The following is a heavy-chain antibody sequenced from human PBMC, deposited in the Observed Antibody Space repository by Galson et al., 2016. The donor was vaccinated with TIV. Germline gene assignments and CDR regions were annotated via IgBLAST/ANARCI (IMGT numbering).Heavy chain of an antibody. J-gene: IGHJ4*02. CDR1: GFTFSNYV. D-gene: IGHD5-18*01. CDR2: ISDTGISR. Sequence: SLRLSCAASGFTFSNYVMGWVRQAPGKGLEWVSSISDTGISRYYADSVKGRFTISKDNAKNSLNLQMNSLRVEDTAVYYCARVKGDGEYSYGAFEFWGQGTQVTVSS. CDR3: ARVKGDGEYSYGAFEF. V-gene: IGHV3-21*01.